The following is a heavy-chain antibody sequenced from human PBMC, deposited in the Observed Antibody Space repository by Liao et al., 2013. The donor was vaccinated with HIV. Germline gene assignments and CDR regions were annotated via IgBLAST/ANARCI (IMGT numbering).Heavy chain of an antibody. J-gene: IGHJ4*02. D-gene: IGHD5-12*01. CDR1: GDSISPYY. CDR3: ARVRRGQKALREGFDS. CDR2: ISDTGRP. Sequence: QVHLQESGPGLVRPSEALSLTCTVSGDSISPYYWSWLRQTPGGGLEYIAYISDTGRPHYNASLRSRVAISVDTTKKQISLKLSFLTPADTAVYYCARVRRGQKALREGFDSWGQGTLVTVSS. V-gene: IGHV4-59*01.